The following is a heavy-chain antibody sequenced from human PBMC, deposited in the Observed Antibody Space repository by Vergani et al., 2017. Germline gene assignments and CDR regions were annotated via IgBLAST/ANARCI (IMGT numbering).Heavy chain of an antibody. Sequence: QVQLVQSGAEVKKPGSSVKVSCKASGGTFSSYAISWVRQAPGQGLEWMGGIIPIFGTANYAQKFQGRVTITADESTSTAYMGLSSLRSEDTAVYYCAGGVVVVPAVLRGGGRLYYYYMDVWGKGTTVTVSS. V-gene: IGHV1-69*01. CDR2: IIPIFGTA. CDR1: GGTFSSYA. D-gene: IGHD2-2*01. J-gene: IGHJ6*03. CDR3: AGGVVVVPAVLRGGGRLYYYYMDV.